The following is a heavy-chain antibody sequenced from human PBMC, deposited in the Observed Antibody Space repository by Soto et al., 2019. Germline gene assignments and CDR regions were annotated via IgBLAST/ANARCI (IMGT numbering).Heavy chain of an antibody. J-gene: IGHJ6*02. Sequence: QVQLVQSGAEVKKPGASVKVSCKASQYNFTNYCVHWVRQAPGQGLEWMGIINPRGGRTNYAQRFPGRASRTRDTSTTTVYMELSSLRSEDTAVYYCARALYDTDSLPVGAEARYSAMDVWGLGTTVTVSS. D-gene: IGHD3-22*01. CDR2: INPRGGRT. CDR3: ARALYDTDSLPVGAEARYSAMDV. CDR1: QYNFTNYC. V-gene: IGHV1-46*01.